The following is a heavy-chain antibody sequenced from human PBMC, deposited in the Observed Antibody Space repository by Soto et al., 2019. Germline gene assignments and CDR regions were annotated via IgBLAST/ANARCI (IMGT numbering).Heavy chain of an antibody. J-gene: IGHJ3*01. CDR3: ARFQYTVVTPFPL. CDR1: GGSLTNYF. D-gene: IGHD2-21*02. Sequence: QVQLQESGPGLVEPSETLSLTCTVSGGSLTNYFWTWIRQSPGKGLEWIAYIRYSGKTGYNPSLTSRVTISLDTPKNQFSLKRTSVTAAETAIYYCARFQYTVVTPFPLWRQGTMVIVSS. CDR2: IRYSGKT. V-gene: IGHV4-59*01.